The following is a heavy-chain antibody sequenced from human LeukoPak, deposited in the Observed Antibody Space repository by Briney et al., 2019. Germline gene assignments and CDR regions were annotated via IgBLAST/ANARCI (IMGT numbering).Heavy chain of an antibody. CDR3: VKDRCDRATCPEV. J-gene: IGHJ4*02. CDR1: GFTFSTYA. V-gene: IGHV3-23*01. Sequence: RGSLRLSCAAPGFTFSTYAMSWVRQAPGEGLQWVSGISNSGDSTYYLDSVKGRFTISRDNSKNTLHLQMSSLRAEDTALYYCVKDRCDRATCPEVWGQGTLVTVSS. D-gene: IGHD2-21*01. CDR2: ISNSGDST.